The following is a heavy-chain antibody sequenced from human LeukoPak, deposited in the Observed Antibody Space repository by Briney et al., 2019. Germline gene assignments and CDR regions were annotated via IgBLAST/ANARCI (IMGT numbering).Heavy chain of an antibody. CDR1: GGSFSGYY. V-gene: IGHV4-34*01. D-gene: IGHD2-2*01. CDR3: ARGWGVVVPAATPEQSCGMDV. Sequence: PSETLSLTCAVYGGSFSGYYWSLIRQPPGKGLEWIGEINHSGSTNYNPSLKSRVTISVDTSKNQFSLKLSSVTAADTAVYYCARGWGVVVPAATPEQSCGMDVWGQGATVTVSS. CDR2: INHSGST. J-gene: IGHJ6*02.